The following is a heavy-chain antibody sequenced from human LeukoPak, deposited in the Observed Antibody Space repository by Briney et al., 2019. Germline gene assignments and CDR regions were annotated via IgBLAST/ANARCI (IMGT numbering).Heavy chain of an antibody. J-gene: IGHJ4*02. V-gene: IGHV4-59*01. D-gene: IGHD3-22*01. CDR2: IYYSGST. Sequence: PSETLSLTCTVSGGSISSYYWSWIRQPPGKGLEWIGYIYYSGSTNYNPSLKSRVTISVDTSKNQFSLTLSSVTAADTAVYYCARGDSSGYRVDYWGQGTLVTVSS. CDR3: ARGDSSGYRVDY. CDR1: GGSISSYY.